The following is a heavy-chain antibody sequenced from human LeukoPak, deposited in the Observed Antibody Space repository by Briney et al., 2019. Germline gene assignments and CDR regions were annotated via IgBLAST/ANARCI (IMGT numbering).Heavy chain of an antibody. Sequence: SETLSLTCAVYGGSFSGYYWSWIRQPPGKGLEWIGEINHSGSTNYNPSLKSRVTILVDTSKNQFSLKLSSVTAADTAVYYCARGRRLQQQLVARGLNWFDPWGQGTLVTVSS. CDR2: INHSGST. CDR1: GGSFSGYY. D-gene: IGHD6-13*01. V-gene: IGHV4-34*01. J-gene: IGHJ5*02. CDR3: ARGRRLQQQLVARGLNWFDP.